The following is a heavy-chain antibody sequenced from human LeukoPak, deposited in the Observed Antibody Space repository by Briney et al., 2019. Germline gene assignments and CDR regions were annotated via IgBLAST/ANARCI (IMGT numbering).Heavy chain of an antibody. CDR1: GFTFSSYA. CDR2: ISASGSST. D-gene: IGHD3-9*01. V-gene: IGHV3-23*01. J-gene: IGHJ4*02. Sequence: GGSLRLSCAASGFTFSSYAMSWVRQAPGKGLEWVSAISASGSSTYYTDSVKGRFTISRDNSKNTLYLQMNSLRAEDTAVYYCAKDNAPLRYFDWLDYWGQGTLVTVSS. CDR3: AKDNAPLRYFDWLDY.